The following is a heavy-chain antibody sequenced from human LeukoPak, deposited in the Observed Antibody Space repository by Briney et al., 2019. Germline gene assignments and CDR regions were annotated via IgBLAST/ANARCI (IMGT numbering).Heavy chain of an antibody. Sequence: GGSLRPSCATSGFTFSSYEMNWVRLAPGKGLEWLSYINTNGPTKSYRDSVTGRFTISRDNAKNSLYLQMSSLTAEDTAVYYCARDQNWSPDWWGRGTLLTVSS. CDR2: INTNGPTK. CDR1: GFTFSSYE. D-gene: IGHD1-1*01. CDR3: ARDQNWSPDW. V-gene: IGHV3-48*03. J-gene: IGHJ4*02.